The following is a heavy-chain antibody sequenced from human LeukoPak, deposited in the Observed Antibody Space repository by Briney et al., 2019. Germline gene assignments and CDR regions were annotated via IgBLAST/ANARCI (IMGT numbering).Heavy chain of an antibody. Sequence: PGGSLRLSCAASGFTFSSYGMHWVRQAPGKGLEWGAVIWYDGINKFHADSVKGRFTISRDNSKNTVYLQMNSLRAEDTAVYYCTRERKSGIAAFDYWGQGTLVTVSS. CDR3: TRERKSGIAAFDY. CDR2: IWYDGINK. D-gene: IGHD6-13*01. J-gene: IGHJ4*02. CDR1: GFTFSSYG. V-gene: IGHV3-33*01.